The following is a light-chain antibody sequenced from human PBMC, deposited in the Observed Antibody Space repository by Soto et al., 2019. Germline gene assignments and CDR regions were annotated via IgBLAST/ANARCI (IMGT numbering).Light chain of an antibody. CDR3: QQCNNLTPT. CDR2: GSS. J-gene: IGKJ1*01. V-gene: IGKV3-15*01. CDR1: QSVSSN. Sequence: EVVITQSPATLSVSQGERATLSCSASQSVSSNLAWYPQKPGQAPRLLIYGSSTRDTGIQAMFSGSGAGTEFTLTISSLQPEDVAVYYCQQCNNLTPTFGQGTKVDIK.